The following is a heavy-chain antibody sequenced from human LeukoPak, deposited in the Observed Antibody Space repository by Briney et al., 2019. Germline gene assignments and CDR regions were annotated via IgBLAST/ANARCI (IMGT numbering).Heavy chain of an antibody. Sequence: GGSLRLSCSASGFTFSSYAMHWVRQAPGKGLEYVSAISSNGGSTYYADSVKGRFTSSRDNSKNTLYLQMSSLRAEDTAVYYCVNTGSIVVVPAAMSFDYWGQGTLVTVSS. V-gene: IGHV3-64D*06. CDR1: GFTFSSYA. D-gene: IGHD2-2*01. J-gene: IGHJ4*02. CDR3: VNTGSIVVVPAAMSFDY. CDR2: ISSNGGST.